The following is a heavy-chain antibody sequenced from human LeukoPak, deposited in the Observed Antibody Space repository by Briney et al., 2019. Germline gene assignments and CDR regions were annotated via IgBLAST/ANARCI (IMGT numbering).Heavy chain of an antibody. CDR3: ARDLYSIYYDSGIQGFDY. Sequence: GASVKVSYKTSGYTFTSYYMHWLRQAAGQGLEWVGIINPSGGSTRYAQKFPGRVTMTSDTSTSTVYLDLRSLSSEDTAVYYCARDLYSIYYDSGIQGFDYWGQGPLVPVSS. CDR2: INPSGGST. J-gene: IGHJ4*02. D-gene: IGHD3-22*01. CDR1: GYTFTSYY. V-gene: IGHV1-46*01.